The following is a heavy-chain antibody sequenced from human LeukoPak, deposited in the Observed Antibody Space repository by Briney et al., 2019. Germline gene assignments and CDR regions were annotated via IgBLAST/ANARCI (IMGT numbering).Heavy chain of an antibody. Sequence: SSETLSLTCSGSGGSISSFYWSWIRQPAGKGLEWIGHIYTSGSTNYNPPLKSRVTMSVDTPKNQLSLKLSSVTAADTAVYYCASSFPYSSGRRRFDYWGQGTLVPVSS. D-gene: IGHD6-19*01. CDR3: ASSFPYSSGRRRFDY. V-gene: IGHV4-4*07. CDR2: IYTSGST. J-gene: IGHJ4*02. CDR1: GGSISSFY.